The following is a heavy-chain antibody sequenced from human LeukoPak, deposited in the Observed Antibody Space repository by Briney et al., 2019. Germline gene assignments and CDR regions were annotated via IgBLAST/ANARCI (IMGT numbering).Heavy chain of an antibody. CDR2: IYSGGST. CDR3: ASAVMGGTNY. D-gene: IGHD1-26*01. Sequence: PGGSLRLSRAASGFTFSSYEMNWVRQAPGKGLEWVSVIYSGGSTYYADSVKGRFTISRDNSMNTLYLQMNSLRAEDTAVYYCASAVMGGTNYWGQGTLVTVSS. CDR1: GFTFSSYE. V-gene: IGHV3-66*01. J-gene: IGHJ4*02.